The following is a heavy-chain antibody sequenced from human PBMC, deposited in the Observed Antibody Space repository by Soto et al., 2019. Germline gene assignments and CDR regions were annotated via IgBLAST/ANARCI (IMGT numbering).Heavy chain of an antibody. CDR3: AKDSSCSSTSCYFNWFDP. CDR2: ISWNSGSI. J-gene: IGHJ5*02. Sequence: PGGSLRLSCAASGFTFDDYAMHWVRQAPGKGLEWVSGISWNSGSIGYADSVKGRFTISRDNAKNSLYLQMNSLRAEDTALYYCAKDSSCSSTSCYFNWFDPCGQGTLVTVSS. CDR1: GFTFDDYA. V-gene: IGHV3-9*01. D-gene: IGHD2-2*01.